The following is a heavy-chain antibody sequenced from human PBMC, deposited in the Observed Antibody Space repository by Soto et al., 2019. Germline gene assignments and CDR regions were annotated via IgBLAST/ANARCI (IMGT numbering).Heavy chain of an antibody. CDR1: GFSLSARGEA. V-gene: IGHV2-5*02. D-gene: IGHD6-6*01. Sequence: QITLKESGPTLVKPTETLTLTCTFSGFSLSARGEAVGWIRQPPGKALEWLAIIYWDDDKHYSPSLRTTFSITKDTYKNQVVITMNNMDPVDTATYFCANRPFSSTWHDAYDVWGPGTMVTVSS. CDR2: IYWDDDK. J-gene: IGHJ3*01. CDR3: ANRPFSSTWHDAYDV.